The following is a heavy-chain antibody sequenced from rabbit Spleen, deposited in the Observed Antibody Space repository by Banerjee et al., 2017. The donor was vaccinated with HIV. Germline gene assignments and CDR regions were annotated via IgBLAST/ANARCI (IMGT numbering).Heavy chain of an antibody. CDR1: GFDFSSGG. J-gene: IGHJ4*01. D-gene: IGHD4-2*01. V-gene: IGHV1S47*01. CDR3: VRDSWYFKL. Sequence: QEQLKETGGGLVQPGGSLTLSCKASGFDFSSGGVSWVRQAPGKGLEWIGYIDPVFGTTYYASWVNGRFTISSHNGQNTLYLQLNSLTAADTATYFCVRDSWYFKLWGPGTLVTVS. CDR2: IDPVFGTT.